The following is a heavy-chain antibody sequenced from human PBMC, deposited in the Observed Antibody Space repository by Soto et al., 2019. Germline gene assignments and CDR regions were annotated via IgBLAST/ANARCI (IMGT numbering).Heavy chain of an antibody. CDR3: AHRRTDYYDSSGKFDY. J-gene: IGHJ4*02. CDR1: GFSLSSSGVG. V-gene: IGHV2-5*02. D-gene: IGHD3-22*01. Sequence: QITLKESGPTLVKPTQTLTLTCTFSGFSLSSSGVGVGWIRQPPGKALEWLALIYWDDDKRYSPSPNSRLTITKDTSNNQLVLTMTNMDPMDTATYYCAHRRTDYYDSSGKFDYWGQGTLVTVSS. CDR2: IYWDDDK.